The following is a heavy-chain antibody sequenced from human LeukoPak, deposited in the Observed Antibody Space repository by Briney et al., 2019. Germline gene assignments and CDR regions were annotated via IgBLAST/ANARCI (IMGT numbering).Heavy chain of an antibody. CDR2: ISWNSGYI. D-gene: IGHD6-19*01. V-gene: IGHV3-9*01. Sequence: GGSLRLSCAASGFTFDNYAMHWVRQAPGKGLEWLSIISWNSGYIGYADSVKGRFAISRDNAKKSLDLQMNSLRAEDTAFYYCAKVRGTYSSGYFFDYWGQGTLVTVSS. J-gene: IGHJ4*02. CDR1: GFTFDNYA. CDR3: AKVRGTYSSGYFFDY.